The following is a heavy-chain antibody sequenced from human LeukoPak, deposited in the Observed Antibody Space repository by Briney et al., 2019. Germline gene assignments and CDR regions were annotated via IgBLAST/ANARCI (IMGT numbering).Heavy chain of an antibody. J-gene: IGHJ6*03. CDR2: IYTSGST. V-gene: IGHV4-4*07. D-gene: IGHD5-24*01. CDR3: ARQTKRWLQPNYYYYMDV. CDR1: GGSISSYY. Sequence: SETLSLTCTVSGGSISSYYWSWIRQPAGKGLEWIGRIYTSGSTNYNPSLKSRVTMSVDTSKNQFSLKLSSVTAADTAVYYCARQTKRWLQPNYYYYMDVWGRGTTVTISS.